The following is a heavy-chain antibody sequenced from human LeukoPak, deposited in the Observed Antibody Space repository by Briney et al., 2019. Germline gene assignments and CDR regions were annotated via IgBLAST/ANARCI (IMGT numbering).Heavy chain of an antibody. Sequence: PGRSLRLSCAASGFTFDDYAMHWVRQAPGKGLEWVSGISWNSGSIGYADSVKGRFTISRDNAKKSLYLQMNSLRAEDTAVYYCVRGGMSYYDFWSGHSEFQHWGQGTLVTVSS. CDR1: GFTFDDYA. J-gene: IGHJ1*01. CDR3: VRGGMSYYDFWSGHSEFQH. D-gene: IGHD3-3*01. CDR2: ISWNSGSI. V-gene: IGHV3-9*01.